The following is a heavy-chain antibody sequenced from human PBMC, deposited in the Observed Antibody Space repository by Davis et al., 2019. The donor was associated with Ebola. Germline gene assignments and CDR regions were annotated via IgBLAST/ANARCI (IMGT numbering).Heavy chain of an antibody. CDR2: IWYDGSNK. CDR3: ARPQKLRFLEWLLFGGMDY. CDR1: GFTFSSYS. J-gene: IGHJ4*02. D-gene: IGHD3-3*01. V-gene: IGHV3-33*08. Sequence: GESLKISCAASGFTFSSYSMNWVRQAPGKGLEWVAVIWYDGSNKYYADSVKGRFTISRDNSKNTLYLQMNSLRAEDTAVYYCARPQKLRFLEWLLFGGMDYWGQGTLVTVSS.